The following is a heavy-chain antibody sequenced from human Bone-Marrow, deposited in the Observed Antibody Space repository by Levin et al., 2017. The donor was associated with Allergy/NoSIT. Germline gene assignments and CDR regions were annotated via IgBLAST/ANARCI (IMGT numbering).Heavy chain of an antibody. Sequence: ETLSLTCAASGFTFSSYDMHWVRQATGRGLEWVSAIGTAADSYYSGSVKGRFTVSRDNAKNSFYLQMNSLRAGDTAVYYCARVALPRYCTSTSCSDSGYYFDYWGQGTLITVSS. CDR2: IGTAADS. V-gene: IGHV3-13*04. D-gene: IGHD2-2*01. CDR1: GFTFSSYD. CDR3: ARVALPRYCTSTSCSDSGYYFDY. J-gene: IGHJ4*02.